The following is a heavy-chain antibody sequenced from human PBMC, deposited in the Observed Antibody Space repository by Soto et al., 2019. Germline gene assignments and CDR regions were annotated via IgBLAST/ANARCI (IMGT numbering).Heavy chain of an antibody. CDR1: EFTFSSYS. CDR3: ARTYCSSTSCYEGYFDY. CDR2: ISSSSSYI. Sequence: GGSLRLSCAASEFTFSSYSMYRVRQAPGKGLEWVSSISSSSSYIYYADSVKGRFTISRDNAKNSLYLQMNSLRAEDTAVYYCARTYCSSTSCYEGYFDYWGQGTLVTVSS. V-gene: IGHV3-21*01. D-gene: IGHD2-2*01. J-gene: IGHJ4*02.